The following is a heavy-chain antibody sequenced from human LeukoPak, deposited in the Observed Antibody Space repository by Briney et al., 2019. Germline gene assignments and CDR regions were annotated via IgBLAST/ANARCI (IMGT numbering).Heavy chain of an antibody. CDR2: IKQEGSEK. CDR3: ARDRLEGPEYTSSSAPDY. D-gene: IGHD6-6*01. J-gene: IGHJ4*02. Sequence: GGSLRLSCAASGFTFRSHWMSWVRQPPGDELEWVASIKQEGSEKYYVDSVRGRFTVSRDNAKNSLYLQMNSLRAEDTAVYYCARDRLEGPEYTSSSAPDYWGQGTLVTVSS. V-gene: IGHV3-7*01. CDR1: GFTFRSHW.